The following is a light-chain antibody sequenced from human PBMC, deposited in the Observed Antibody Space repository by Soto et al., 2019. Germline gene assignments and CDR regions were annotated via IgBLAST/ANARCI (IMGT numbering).Light chain of an antibody. J-gene: IGKJ2*01. CDR1: QTISSN. Sequence: EIVMTQSPATLSVSPGERATLSCRASQTISSNLAWYQQKPGQAPRVLIFGASTRATGIPARFSGSGSGTEFTLTISRLEPEDFAVYYCQQYGSSSYTFGQGTRLEIK. CDR3: QQYGSSSYT. V-gene: IGKV3-15*01. CDR2: GAS.